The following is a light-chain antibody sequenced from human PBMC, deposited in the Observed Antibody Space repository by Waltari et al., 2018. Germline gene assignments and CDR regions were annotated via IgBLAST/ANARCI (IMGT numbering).Light chain of an antibody. J-gene: IGKJ4*01. V-gene: IGKV3-15*01. CDR2: SAS. CDR3: QQSHNWPPLT. CDR1: QSVSVN. Sequence: EVVLTQSPATLSLSPGERATLSCRASQSVSVNLAWYQQRPGQAPRLLIYSASTRAPGIPARFSGSGSGTECTLTISSLASEDFAVYYCQQSHNWPPLTFGGGTKVEIK.